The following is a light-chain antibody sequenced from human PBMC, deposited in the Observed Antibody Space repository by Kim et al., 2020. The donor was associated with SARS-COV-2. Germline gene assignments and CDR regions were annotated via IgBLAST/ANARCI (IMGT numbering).Light chain of an antibody. J-gene: IGLJ3*02. CDR2: YDH. V-gene: IGLV3-21*04. CDR1: NIGSKT. Sequence: VAPGRTARSSGGGNNIGSKTIHWYEQNPGQAPVLVMYYDHGRPSGIPERFSGSNSGNTATLTISRVEAGDEADYYCQVWDRSNDLVFGGGTQLTVL. CDR3: QVWDRSNDLV.